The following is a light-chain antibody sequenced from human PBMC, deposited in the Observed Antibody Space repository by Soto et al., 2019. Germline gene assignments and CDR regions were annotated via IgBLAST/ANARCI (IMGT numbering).Light chain of an antibody. Sequence: EIVFTQSPATRSLSPGERATLSCRASQTVGNSLAWYQQKRGQAPRLLINDASNRATGIPGRFSGSGSGTDFTLTISSLEPEDFAVYYCQQRYDWPLTFGGGTKVDIK. CDR1: QTVGNS. V-gene: IGKV3-11*01. CDR2: DAS. CDR3: QQRYDWPLT. J-gene: IGKJ4*01.